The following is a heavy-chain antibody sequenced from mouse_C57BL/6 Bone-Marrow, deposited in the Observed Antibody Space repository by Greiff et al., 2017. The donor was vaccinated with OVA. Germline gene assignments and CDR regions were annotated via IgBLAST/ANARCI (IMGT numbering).Heavy chain of an antibody. Sequence: EVMLVESGGGLVKPGGSLKLSCAASGFTFSSYTMSWVRQTPEKRLEWVATISGGGGNTYYPDSVKGRFTISRDNAKNSLYLQMSSLRSEDTALYYCARHRGGYYPRFDYWGQGTTLTVSS. J-gene: IGHJ2*01. D-gene: IGHD2-3*01. CDR3: ARHRGGYYPRFDY. V-gene: IGHV5-9*01. CDR2: ISGGGGNT. CDR1: GFTFSSYT.